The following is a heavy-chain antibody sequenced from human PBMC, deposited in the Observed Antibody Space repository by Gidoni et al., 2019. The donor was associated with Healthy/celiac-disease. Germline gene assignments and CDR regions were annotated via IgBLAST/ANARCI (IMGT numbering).Heavy chain of an antibody. CDR2: IYSGGST. CDR1: GFTVRSNY. J-gene: IGHJ3*02. D-gene: IGHD2-21*02. Sequence: EVQLVESGGGLVQPGGSLRLSCAASGFTVRSNYMSWVRQAPGKGLEWVSVIYSGGSTYYADSVKGRFTISRDNSKNTLYLQMNSLRAEDTAVYYCARYCGGDCFPGSGAFDIWGQGTMVTVSS. CDR3: ARYCGGDCFPGSGAFDI. V-gene: IGHV3-66*01.